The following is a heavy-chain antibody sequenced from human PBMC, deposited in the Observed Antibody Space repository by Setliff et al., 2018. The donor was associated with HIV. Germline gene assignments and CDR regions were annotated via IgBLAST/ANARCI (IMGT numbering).Heavy chain of an antibody. CDR3: TRTSRTAY. CDR2: INNISSTI. J-gene: IGHJ4*02. Sequence: PGGSLRLSCAASGITFSCSAMSWVRQAPGKGLEWVSYINNISSTISYADPVEGRFTISRDNAKSSLYLQMNSLRAEDTAVYYCTRTSRTAYWGRGTLVTVSS. V-gene: IGHV3-48*01. CDR1: GITFSCSA.